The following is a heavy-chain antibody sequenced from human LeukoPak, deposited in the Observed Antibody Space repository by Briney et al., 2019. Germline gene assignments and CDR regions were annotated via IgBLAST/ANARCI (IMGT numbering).Heavy chain of an antibody. Sequence: ASVKVSCKASGYTFTGYYMHWVRQAPGQGLEWMGWINTNTGNPTYAQGFTGRFVFSLDTSVSTAYLQISSLKAEDTAVYYCARVQEEWSGYKDYYHYYYMDVWGKGTTVTVSS. J-gene: IGHJ6*03. CDR1: GYTFTGYY. D-gene: IGHD3-3*01. CDR3: ARVQEEWSGYKDYYHYYYMDV. CDR2: INTNTGNP. V-gene: IGHV7-4-1*02.